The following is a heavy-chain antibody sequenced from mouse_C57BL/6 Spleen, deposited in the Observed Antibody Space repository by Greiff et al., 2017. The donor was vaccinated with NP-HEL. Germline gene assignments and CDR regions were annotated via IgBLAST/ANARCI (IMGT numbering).Heavy chain of an antibody. Sequence: VQLQQSGAELARPGASVKMSCKASGYTFTSYTMHWVKQRPGQGLEWIGYINPSSGYTKYNQKFKDKATLTADKSSSTAYMQLSSLTSEDSAVYYCARSTTVVEGFDYWGQGTTLTVSS. J-gene: IGHJ2*01. D-gene: IGHD1-1*01. V-gene: IGHV1-4*01. CDR3: ARSTTVVEGFDY. CDR2: INPSSGYT. CDR1: GYTFTSYT.